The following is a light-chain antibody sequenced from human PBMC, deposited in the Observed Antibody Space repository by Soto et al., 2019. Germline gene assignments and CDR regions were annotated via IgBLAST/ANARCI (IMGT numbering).Light chain of an antibody. V-gene: IGLV1-40*01. CDR2: GNN. CDR3: QSYDSSLSGSL. J-gene: IGLJ2*01. Sequence: QSVLTQPPSVSGAPGQRVTISCTGSSSNIGAGYGVHWYQQLPGTAPKLLIYGNNNRPSGVPDRFSGSKFGTSASLAITGLQAEDEADYHCQSYDSSLSGSLFGGGTKLTVL. CDR1: SSNIGAGYG.